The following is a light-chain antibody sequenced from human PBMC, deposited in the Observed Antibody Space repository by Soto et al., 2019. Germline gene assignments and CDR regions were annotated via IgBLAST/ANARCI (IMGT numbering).Light chain of an antibody. Sequence: QSVLTQPPSVSGAPGQRVTISCTGSSSNIGAGYDVHWYQQLPGTAPKLLIYDSNNRPLGVPDRFSGSKSGTSASLAITGLQGDDEADYYCQSYDSSLSAYVFGTGTKLTVL. J-gene: IGLJ1*01. V-gene: IGLV1-40*01. CDR2: DSN. CDR1: SSNIGAGYD. CDR3: QSYDSSLSAYV.